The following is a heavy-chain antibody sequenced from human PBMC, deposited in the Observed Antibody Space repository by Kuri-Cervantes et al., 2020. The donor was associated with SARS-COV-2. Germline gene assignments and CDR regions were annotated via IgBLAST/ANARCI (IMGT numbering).Heavy chain of an antibody. J-gene: IGHJ4*02. CDR3: ARVGRSIFGVVMGYFDY. Sequence: GESLKISCAASGFTFSGYSMNWVRQAPGKGLEWVSSISRLSDYIYYADSVKGRFTISRDNSKNTLYLQMNSLRAEDTAVYYCARVGRSIFGVVMGYFDYWGQGTLVTVSS. CDR1: GFTFSGYS. CDR2: ISRLSDYI. D-gene: IGHD3-3*01. V-gene: IGHV3-21*01.